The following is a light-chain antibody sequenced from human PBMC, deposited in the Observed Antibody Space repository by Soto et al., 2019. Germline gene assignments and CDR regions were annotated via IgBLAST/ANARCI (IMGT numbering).Light chain of an antibody. CDR1: QGISNY. CDR3: QKYNSAPWT. Sequence: DIPMTQSPSSLSASVGDRVTITCRASQGISNYLAWYQQTPGKVPKLLIYAASTLQSGVPSRFSGSGSGTDFTLTINSLQPEDVATYYCQKYNSAPWTFGQGTKVEIK. J-gene: IGKJ1*01. CDR2: AAS. V-gene: IGKV1-27*01.